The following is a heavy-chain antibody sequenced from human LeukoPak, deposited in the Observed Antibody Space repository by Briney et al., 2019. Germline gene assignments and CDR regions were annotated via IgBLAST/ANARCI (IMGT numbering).Heavy chain of an antibody. CDR3: ARDQGPYSSSWDWFDP. Sequence: SETLSLTCTVSGGSISSYYWSWIRQPAGKGLEWIGRIYTSGSTNYNPSLKSRVTMSVDTSKNQFSLKLSSVTAADTAVYYCARDQGPYSSSWDWFDPWGQGTLVTVSS. V-gene: IGHV4-4*07. J-gene: IGHJ5*02. CDR2: IYTSGST. CDR1: GGSISSYY. D-gene: IGHD6-13*01.